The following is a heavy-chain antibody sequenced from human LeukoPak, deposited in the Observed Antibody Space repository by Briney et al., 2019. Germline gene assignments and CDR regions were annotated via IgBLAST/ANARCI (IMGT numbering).Heavy chain of an antibody. J-gene: IGHJ3*02. Sequence: GRSLRLSCAASGFTSSYYGMHWVRQAPGKGLEWVAVTSYDGSNKHYADSVKGRFTISRDNSKNTLYLQVNSLRAEDTAVYYCAKEDGDMGDAFDIWGQGTMVTVSS. D-gene: IGHD4-17*01. V-gene: IGHV3-30*18. CDR3: AKEDGDMGDAFDI. CDR2: TSYDGSNK. CDR1: GFTSSYYG.